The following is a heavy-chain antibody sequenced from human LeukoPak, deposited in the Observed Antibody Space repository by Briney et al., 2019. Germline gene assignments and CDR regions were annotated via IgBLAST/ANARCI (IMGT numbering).Heavy chain of an antibody. D-gene: IGHD7-27*01. CDR3: ARDLVWGSGAFDI. CDR2: ISGSGGST. V-gene: IGHV3-23*01. Sequence: PGGSLRLSCAASGFTFSSYAMSWVRQAPGKGLEWVSAISGSGGSTYYADSVKGRFTISRDNSKNTLYLQMNSLRAEDTAVYYCARDLVWGSGAFDIWGQGTMVTVSS. CDR1: GFTFSSYA. J-gene: IGHJ3*02.